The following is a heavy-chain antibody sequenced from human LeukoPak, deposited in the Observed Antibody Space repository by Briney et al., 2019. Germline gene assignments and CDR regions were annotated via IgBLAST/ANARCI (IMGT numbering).Heavy chain of an antibody. V-gene: IGHV1-18*01. D-gene: IGHD3-22*01. CDR2: ISAYNGNT. Sequence: GASVKVSCKASGYTFTSYGISWVRQAPGQGLEWMGWISAYNGNTNYAQKLQGRVTMTTDTSTSTAYMELRSLRSDDTAVYYCARSHSSGYYYDYYYYYYMDVWGKGTTVTISS. J-gene: IGHJ6*03. CDR1: GYTFTSYG. CDR3: ARSHSSGYYYDYYYYYYMDV.